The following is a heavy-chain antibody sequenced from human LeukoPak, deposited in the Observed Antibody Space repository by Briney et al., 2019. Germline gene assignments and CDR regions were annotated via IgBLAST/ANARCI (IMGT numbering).Heavy chain of an antibody. CDR1: GGSFTSYY. J-gene: IGHJ4*02. V-gene: IGHV4-4*07. CDR2: IYASGSTDYNPSRT. Sequence: PSETLSLTCTVSGGSFTSYYWRWIRQPAGKGLEWIGRIYASGSTDYNPSRTNYNPSLKSRVTMSVDTSKNQFSLKLTSVTAADTAVYYCARMYSGSYGGIDFWGQGTLVTVSS. D-gene: IGHD1-26*01. CDR3: ARMYSGSYGGIDF.